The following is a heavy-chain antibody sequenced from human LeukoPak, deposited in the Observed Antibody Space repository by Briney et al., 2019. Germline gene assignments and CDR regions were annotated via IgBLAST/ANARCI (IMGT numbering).Heavy chain of an antibody. CDR1: GVSISSSSYY. CDR3: ATEYCSSSNCLSPPSYFDY. Sequence: SETLSLTCTVSGVSISSSSYYWDWIRQPPGKGLEWIVSIYYSGSTYYNPSLKSRVTISVDTSKNQFSLKLSSVTAADTAVYYCATEYCSSSNCLSPPSYFDYWGQGTLVTVSS. J-gene: IGHJ4*02. V-gene: IGHV4-39*02. D-gene: IGHD2-2*01. CDR2: IYYSGST.